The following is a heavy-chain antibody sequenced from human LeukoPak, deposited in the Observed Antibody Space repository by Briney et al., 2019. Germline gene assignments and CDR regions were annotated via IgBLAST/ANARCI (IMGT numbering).Heavy chain of an antibody. CDR1: GFTFSRYW. V-gene: IGHV3-7*01. CDR3: AKSGSYYHYYYYMDV. D-gene: IGHD1-26*01. Sequence: GGSLRLSCAASGFTFSRYWMSWVRQAPGKGLEWVANIKQDETEKHYVDSVKGRFTISRDSAKNSLYLQMYSLTAEDTAVYYCAKSGSYYHYYYYMDVWGKGTTVTISS. CDR2: IKQDETEK. J-gene: IGHJ6*03.